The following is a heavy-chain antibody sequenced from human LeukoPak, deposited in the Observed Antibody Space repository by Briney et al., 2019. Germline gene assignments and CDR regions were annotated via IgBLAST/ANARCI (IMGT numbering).Heavy chain of an antibody. CDR2: IYYSGST. Sequence: SETLSLTCTVSGGSISSYYWSWIRQPPGKGLEWIGYIYYSGSTNYNPSLKSRVTISVETYKNQFSLKLSSVTAADTAVYYCARGGGYCSSTSCYHFDYWGQGTLVTVSS. J-gene: IGHJ4*02. D-gene: IGHD2-2*01. V-gene: IGHV4-59*01. CDR1: GGSISSYY. CDR3: ARGGGYCSSTSCYHFDY.